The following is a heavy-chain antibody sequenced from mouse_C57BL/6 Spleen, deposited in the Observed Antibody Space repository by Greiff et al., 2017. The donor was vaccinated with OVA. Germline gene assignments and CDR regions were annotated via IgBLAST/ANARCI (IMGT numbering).Heavy chain of an antibody. D-gene: IGHD2-5*01. J-gene: IGHJ2*01. CDR3: ARRDSNNYFDY. CDR1: GYSITSGYY. V-gene: IGHV3-6*01. Sequence: EVKLQESGPGLVKPSQSLSLTCSVTGYSITSGYYWNWIRQFPGNKLEWMGYISYDGSNNYNPSLKNRISITRDPSKNQFFLKLNSVTTEDTATYYCARRDSNNYFDYWGQGTTLTVSS. CDR2: ISYDGSN.